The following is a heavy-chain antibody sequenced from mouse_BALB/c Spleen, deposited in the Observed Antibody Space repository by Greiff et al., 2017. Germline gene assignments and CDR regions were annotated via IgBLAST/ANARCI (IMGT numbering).Heavy chain of an antibody. J-gene: IGHJ4*01. CDR2: ISYSGST. Sequence: EVQLVESGPGLVKPSQSLSLTCTVTGYSITSDYAWNWIRQFPGNKLEWMGYISYSGSTSYNPSLKSRISITRDTSKNQFFLQLNSVTTEDTATYYCARGYDYDYAMDYWGQGTSVTVSS. CDR3: ARGYDYDYAMDY. CDR1: GYSITSDYA. V-gene: IGHV3-2*02. D-gene: IGHD2-4*01.